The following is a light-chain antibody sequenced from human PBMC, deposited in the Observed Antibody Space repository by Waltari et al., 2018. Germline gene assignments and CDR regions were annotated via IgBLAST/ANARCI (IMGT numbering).Light chain of an antibody. Sequence: QSALTQPRSVSGSPGQSVTIPCTGTSSDVGGYNYVSWYLQHPGKAPKLIIYDVSNRPSAVPDRFSGSKSGNTASLTISGLQADDEGDYYCCSYAGSSEVFGTGTKVTVL. J-gene: IGLJ1*01. CDR1: SSDVGGYNY. CDR2: DVS. CDR3: CSYAGSSEV. V-gene: IGLV2-11*01.